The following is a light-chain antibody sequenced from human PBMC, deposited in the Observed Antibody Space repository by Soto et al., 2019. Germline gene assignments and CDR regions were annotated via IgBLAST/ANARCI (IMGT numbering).Light chain of an antibody. Sequence: DTVLTQSPGTLSLSPGERATLSCRASQTVSGAYLAWYRQKPGQAPRLLIYDVSRRATGIPDRFSGSGSGTDFTLTVSRLEPEDFAVYYCQQYGSSPETFGQGTKVDIK. CDR3: QQYGSSPET. V-gene: IGKV3-20*01. CDR1: QTVSGAY. J-gene: IGKJ1*01. CDR2: DVS.